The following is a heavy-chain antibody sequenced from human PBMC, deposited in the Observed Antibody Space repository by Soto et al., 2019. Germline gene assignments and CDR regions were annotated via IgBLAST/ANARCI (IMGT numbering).Heavy chain of an antibody. Sequence: QLQLQESGPGLVKPSETLSLTCIVSGGSITRNNHYWGWIRQSPGKGLEWIGSILYSGSTNYNPSLKSRVTLSVETSKNQFSLKMSSVTAADTALYDCARLGSSGWYQGSYFDYWGQGTLVTVSS. CDR2: ILYSGST. J-gene: IGHJ4*02. D-gene: IGHD6-19*01. CDR3: ARLGSSGWYQGSYFDY. V-gene: IGHV4-39*01. CDR1: GGSITRNNHY.